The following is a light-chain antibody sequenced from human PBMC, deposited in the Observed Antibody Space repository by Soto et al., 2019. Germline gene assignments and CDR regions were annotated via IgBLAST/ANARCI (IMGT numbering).Light chain of an antibody. J-gene: IGKJ4*01. Sequence: DIQMTQSPSTLSASVGDRVTMTCRASQSIRSWLAWYQQKPGKAPKLLIYDASSLESGVPSRFSGRRSGTEFTLTISILQPDDFGTYYCQQYESYSPLTFGGGTKVEIK. V-gene: IGKV1-5*01. CDR2: DAS. CDR1: QSIRSW. CDR3: QQYESYSPLT.